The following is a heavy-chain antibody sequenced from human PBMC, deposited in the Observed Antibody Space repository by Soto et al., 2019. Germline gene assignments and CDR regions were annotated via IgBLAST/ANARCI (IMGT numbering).Heavy chain of an antibody. CDR1: GFTFSSYG. CDR2: IAYDGSNK. CDR3: PKGRIYHDILTGKNLDY. V-gene: IGHV3-30*18. J-gene: IGHJ4*02. Sequence: PGGSLRLSCAASGFTFSSYGMHWVRQAPGKGLGWVAVIAYDGSNKYYADSVKGRFTISRDNSKNTLYLQMNSLRAEDTAVYYCPKGRIYHDILTGKNLDYWGQGTLVTVSS. D-gene: IGHD3-9*01.